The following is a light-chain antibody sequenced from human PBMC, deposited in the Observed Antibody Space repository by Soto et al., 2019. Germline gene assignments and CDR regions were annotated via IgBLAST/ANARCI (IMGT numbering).Light chain of an antibody. CDR2: DAS. V-gene: IGKV3-20*01. Sequence: EIVLTQSPGTLSLSPGERATLSCRASQSVSRSYLAWYQQKPGQAPRLLIYDASSRATGIPDRFSGSGSGTDFTLTISRLEPEDFAVYYCQQYGSLPPTFGGGTKVDIK. J-gene: IGKJ4*01. CDR1: QSVSRSY. CDR3: QQYGSLPPT.